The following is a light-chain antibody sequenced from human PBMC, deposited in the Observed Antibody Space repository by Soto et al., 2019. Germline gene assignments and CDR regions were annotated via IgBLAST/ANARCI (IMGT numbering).Light chain of an antibody. CDR3: LLSSSAARRGV. Sequence: QAVVTQEPSLTVSPGGTVTLTCGSSTGAVTSGHYPYWFQQKPGQAPRTLIYDTSNKHSWTPARFSGSLLGGKAALTLSGAQPEDEAEYYCLLSSSAARRGVFGTGTKLTVL. CDR2: DTS. J-gene: IGLJ1*01. V-gene: IGLV7-46*01. CDR1: TGAVTSGHY.